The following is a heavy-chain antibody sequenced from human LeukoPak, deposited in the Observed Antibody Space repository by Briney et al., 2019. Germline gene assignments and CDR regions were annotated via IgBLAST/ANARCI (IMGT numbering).Heavy chain of an antibody. CDR1: GFTFSDYI. CDR2: IRRGTNGYTT. Sequence: GGSLRLSCAASGFTFSDYILDWVRQAPGKGLEWVGRIRRGTNGYTTEYAASVKGRFIISGDDSKNSLYLHMNSLKIEDTAVYHCTRDGGEGGNSAFDVWGRGTMVTVSS. V-gene: IGHV3-72*01. CDR3: TRDGGEGGNSAFDV. D-gene: IGHD3-16*01. J-gene: IGHJ3*01.